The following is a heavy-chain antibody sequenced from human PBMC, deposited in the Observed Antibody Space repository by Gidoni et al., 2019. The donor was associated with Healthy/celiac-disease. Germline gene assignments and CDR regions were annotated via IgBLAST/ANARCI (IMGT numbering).Heavy chain of an antibody. CDR2: SIPIFGTA. J-gene: IGHJ4*02. V-gene: IGHV1-69*01. CDR3: ARLKFGGYVSDY. Sequence: VQMVQSGAEVKTPGSWVKVSCTASGGTFSSYALSWVRQDPGQGLDWMGGSIPIFGTANYAQKFQGRVTITADESTSTAYMELSSLRSEDTAVYYCARLKFGGYVSDYWGQGTLVTVSS. CDR1: GGTFSSYA. D-gene: IGHD5-12*01.